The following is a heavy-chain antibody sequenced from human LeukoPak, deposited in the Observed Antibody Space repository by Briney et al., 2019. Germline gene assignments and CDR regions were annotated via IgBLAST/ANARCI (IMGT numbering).Heavy chain of an antibody. CDR3: ARAPVQDTAMDTFDY. D-gene: IGHD5-18*01. Sequence: SVKVSCKASGGTFSSYAISWVRQAPGQGLEWMGRIIPIFGTANYAQKFQGRVTITTDESTSTAYMELGSLRSEDTAVYYCARAPVQDTAMDTFDYWGQGTLVTVSS. CDR1: GGTFSSYA. CDR2: IIPIFGTA. V-gene: IGHV1-69*05. J-gene: IGHJ4*02.